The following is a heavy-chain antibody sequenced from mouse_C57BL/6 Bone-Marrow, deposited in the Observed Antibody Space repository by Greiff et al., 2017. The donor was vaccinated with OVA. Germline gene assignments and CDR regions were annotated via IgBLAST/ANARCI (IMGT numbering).Heavy chain of an antibody. CDR1: GYTFTSYW. Sequence: QVQLQQPGAVLVRPGSSVKLSCKASGYTFTSYWMDWVKQRPGQGLEWIGNIYPYDSETNYNQKFTAKATLTVAKSSSTAYMQLSSLTSEDSAVVYCSGGRGYWYIDFWGTGTTVTVSS. CDR2: IYPYDSET. CDR3: SGGRGYWYIDF. V-gene: IGHV1-61*01. J-gene: IGHJ1*03.